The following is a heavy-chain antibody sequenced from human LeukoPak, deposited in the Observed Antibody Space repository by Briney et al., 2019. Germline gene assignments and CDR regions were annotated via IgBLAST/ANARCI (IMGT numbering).Heavy chain of an antibody. J-gene: IGHJ4*02. CDR3: ARDMAAAGTDS. Sequence: PSQTLSLTCTVSGGSISSGDYYWSWIRQPPGKGLEWIGYIYYSGSTYYNPSLKIRVTISVDTSKNQFSLKLSSVTAADTAVYYCARDMAAAGTDSWGQGTLVTVSS. V-gene: IGHV4-30-4*01. CDR2: IYYSGST. D-gene: IGHD6-13*01. CDR1: GGSISSGDYY.